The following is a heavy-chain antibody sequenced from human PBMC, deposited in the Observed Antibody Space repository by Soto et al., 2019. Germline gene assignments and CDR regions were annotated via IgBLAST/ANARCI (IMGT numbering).Heavy chain of an antibody. CDR3: ARDKDRAQLGEHYYYIMDV. CDR1: GGTFSTSA. V-gene: IGHV1-69*12. D-gene: IGHD3-3*02. CDR2: IMPIFRTA. J-gene: IGHJ6*02. Sequence: QVPVVQSGAEVKKPGSSVKVSCKTSGGTFSTSAISWVRQAPGQGLEWMGGIMPIFRTADYAQRFQGRVTITADESASTAYLELRSLTSEDTAIYYCARDKDRAQLGEHYYYIMDVWGQGTTVTVTS.